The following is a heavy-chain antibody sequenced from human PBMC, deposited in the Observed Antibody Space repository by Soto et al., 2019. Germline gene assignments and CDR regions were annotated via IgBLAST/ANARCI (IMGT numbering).Heavy chain of an antibody. J-gene: IGHJ4*02. CDR2: IDPEDGET. CDR1: GYTLTELS. CDR3: ARGSSYYDILTGLPSDY. D-gene: IGHD3-9*01. Sequence: ASVKVSCKVSGYTLTELSMHWVRQAPGKGLEWMGGIDPEDGETSYAQKFQGRVTMTRDTSTSTVYMELSSLRSEDTAVYYCARGSSYYDILTGLPSDYWGQGTLVTVSS. V-gene: IGHV1-24*01.